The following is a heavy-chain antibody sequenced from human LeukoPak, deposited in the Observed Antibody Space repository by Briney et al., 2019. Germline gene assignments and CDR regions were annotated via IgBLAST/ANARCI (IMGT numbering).Heavy chain of an antibody. D-gene: IGHD3-10*01. CDR3: ARAKPKNMVRGLIMRRESRYYFDY. Sequence: GGSLRLSCAASGFTVSSNYTSWVRQAPGQGLEWVSVIYSGGSTYYADSVKGRFTISRDNSKSTLYIQMNSLRAEDTAVYYCARAKPKNMVRGLIMRRESRYYFDYWGQGTLVTVSS. J-gene: IGHJ4*02. CDR2: IYSGGST. V-gene: IGHV3-53*01. CDR1: GFTVSSNY.